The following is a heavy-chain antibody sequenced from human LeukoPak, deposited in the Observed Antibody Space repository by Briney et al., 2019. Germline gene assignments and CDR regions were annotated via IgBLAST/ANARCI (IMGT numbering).Heavy chain of an antibody. J-gene: IGHJ5*02. CDR1: GYTFTSYA. D-gene: IGHD2-15*01. V-gene: IGHV1-69*13. CDR2: IIPIFGTA. CDR3: ARVGHCSGGSCYIESWFDP. Sequence: ASVKVSCKASGYTFTSYAISWVRQAPGQGLEWMGGIIPIFGTANYAQKFQGRVTITADESTSTAYMELSSLRSEDTAVYYCARVGHCSGGSCYIESWFDPWGQGTLVTVSS.